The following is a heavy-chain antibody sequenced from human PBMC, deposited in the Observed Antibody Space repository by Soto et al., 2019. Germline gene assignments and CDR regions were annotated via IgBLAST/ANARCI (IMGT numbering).Heavy chain of an antibody. V-gene: IGHV4-59*08. D-gene: IGHD5-18*01. CDR3: ARRYGSWFDY. CDR2: IYYSGST. J-gene: IGHJ4*02. Sequence: SETLSLTCTVSGGSISSYYWSWIRQPPGKGLEWIGYIYYSGSTNYNPSLKSRVTISVDTSKNQFSLKLSSVTAADTAVYYCARRYGSWFDYWGQGTLVTVAS. CDR1: GGSISSYY.